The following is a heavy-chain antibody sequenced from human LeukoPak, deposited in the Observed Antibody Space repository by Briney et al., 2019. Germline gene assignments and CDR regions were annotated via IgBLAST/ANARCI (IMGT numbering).Heavy chain of an antibody. D-gene: IGHD6-13*01. CDR3: ALRKYSSSPSGFDI. CDR2: IKSDGITT. Sequence: GGSLRLSCAASGFTFTNYWIHWVRQAPGKGLMWVSRIKSDGITTNYADSVKGRFTISRDNAKNTVYLQMNSLRAGDTAVYYCALRKYSSSPSGFDIWGHGTMVTVSS. V-gene: IGHV3-74*01. J-gene: IGHJ3*02. CDR1: GFTFTNYW.